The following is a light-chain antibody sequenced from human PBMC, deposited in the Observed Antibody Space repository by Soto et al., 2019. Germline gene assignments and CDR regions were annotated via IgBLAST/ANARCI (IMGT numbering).Light chain of an antibody. CDR2: GAS. CDR3: QQYGSSPPT. J-gene: IGKJ1*01. V-gene: IGKV3-20*01. CDR1: QSVSTND. Sequence: EIELTQSPGTLSLSPGERATRTCRASQSVSTNDLAWYQRKPGRAPRLLIYGASSRATDIPNRFSGSGSGTDFTLTITRLKEEDFAVYYCQQYGSSPPTFGQGTKVEIK.